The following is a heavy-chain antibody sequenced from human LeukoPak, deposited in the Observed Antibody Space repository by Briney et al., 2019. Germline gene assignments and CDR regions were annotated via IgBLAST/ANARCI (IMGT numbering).Heavy chain of an antibody. Sequence: GGSLRLACAASGFTSSTSSINWVRQAPGKGLEWVSSITSSYSIFYADSVKGRFTISRDNAKNSLYLQMNSLRAEDTAVYFCARTPGDLWSWHDYWGQGTLVTVSA. CDR3: ARTPGDLWSWHDY. CDR1: GFTSSTSS. D-gene: IGHD4-17*01. CDR2: ITSSYSI. J-gene: IGHJ4*02. V-gene: IGHV3-21*01.